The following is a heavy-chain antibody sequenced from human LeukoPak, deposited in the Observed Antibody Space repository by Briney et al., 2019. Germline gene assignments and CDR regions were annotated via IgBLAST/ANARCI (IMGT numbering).Heavy chain of an antibody. V-gene: IGHV1-18*01. CDR2: ISAYNGNT. CDR1: GGTFSSYA. J-gene: IGHJ6*03. CDR3: ARHRLYYYYMDV. D-gene: IGHD2-21*01. Sequence: ASVKVSCKASGGTFSSYAISWVRQAPGQGLEWMGWISAYNGNTNYAQKLQGRVTMTTDTSTSTAYMELRSLRSDDTAVYYCARHRLYYYYMDVWGKGTTVTVSS.